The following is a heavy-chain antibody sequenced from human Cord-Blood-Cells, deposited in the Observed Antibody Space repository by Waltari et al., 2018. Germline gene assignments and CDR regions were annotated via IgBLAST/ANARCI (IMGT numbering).Heavy chain of an antibody. Sequence: QVQLQQWGAALLKPSETLSLTSAAYGGSFSGSYSHWIRQPPGKGLEWIGEINHSGSTNYNPSLKSRVTISVDTSKNQFSLKLSSVTAADTAVYYCASRYYDFWGGSPYFDYWGQGTLVTVSS. CDR3: ASRYYDFWGGSPYFDY. V-gene: IGHV4-34*01. D-gene: IGHD3-3*01. CDR1: GGSFSGSY. CDR2: INHSGST. J-gene: IGHJ4*02.